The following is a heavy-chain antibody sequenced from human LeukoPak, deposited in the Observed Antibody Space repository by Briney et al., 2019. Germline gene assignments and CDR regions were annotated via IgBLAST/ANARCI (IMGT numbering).Heavy chain of an antibody. CDR2: IYYSGST. CDR1: GGSISSGDYY. Sequence: PSRTLSLTCTVSGGSISSGDYYWSWIRQPPGKGLEWIGYIYYSGSTYYKPSLKSRVTISVDTSKNQFSLKLSSVTAADTAVYYCARVLWFGDLYYFDYWGQGTLVTVSS. CDR3: ARVLWFGDLYYFDY. V-gene: IGHV4-30-4*01. D-gene: IGHD3-10*01. J-gene: IGHJ4*02.